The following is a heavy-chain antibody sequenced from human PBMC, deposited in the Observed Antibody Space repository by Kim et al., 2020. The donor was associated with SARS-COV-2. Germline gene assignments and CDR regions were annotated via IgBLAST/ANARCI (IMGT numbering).Heavy chain of an antibody. D-gene: IGHD1-26*01. CDR2: IYYSGST. J-gene: IGHJ4*02. V-gene: IGHV4-59*13. CDR1: GGSISSYY. Sequence: SETLSLTCTVSGGSISSYYWSWIRQPPGKGLEWIGYIYYSGSTNYNPSLKSRVTISVDTSKNQFSLKLSSVTAADTAVYYCARRGWGATNFDYWGQGTLVTVSS. CDR3: ARRGWGATNFDY.